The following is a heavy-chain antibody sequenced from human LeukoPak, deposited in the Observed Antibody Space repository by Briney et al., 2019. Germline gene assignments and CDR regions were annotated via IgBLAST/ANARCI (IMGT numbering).Heavy chain of an antibody. CDR3: ATVSPSYYYDSSGPFDY. D-gene: IGHD3-22*01. V-gene: IGHV1-69*05. CDR1: GGTFSSYA. CDR2: IIPIFGTA. J-gene: IGHJ4*02. Sequence: ASVKVSCKASGGTFSSYAISWVRQAPGQGLEWMGGIIPIFGTANYAQKFQGRVTITTDESTSTAYMELSSLRSEDTAVYYCATVSPSYYYDSSGPFDYWGQGTLVTVSS.